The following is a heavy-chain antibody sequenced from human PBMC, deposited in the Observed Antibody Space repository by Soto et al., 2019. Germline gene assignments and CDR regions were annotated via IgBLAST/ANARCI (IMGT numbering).Heavy chain of an antibody. CDR1: GFTFSSYS. J-gene: IGHJ4*02. V-gene: IGHV3-48*01. D-gene: IGHD3-10*01. CDR2: IDSSSSTI. CDR3: AKDHGEDWHYFDY. Sequence: PGGSLRLSCAASGFTFSSYSMNWVRQAPGKGLEWISYIDSSSSTIYYADSVKGRFTISRDNSKNTLYLQMNSLRAEDTAVYYCAKDHGEDWHYFDYWSQGTPVTVSS.